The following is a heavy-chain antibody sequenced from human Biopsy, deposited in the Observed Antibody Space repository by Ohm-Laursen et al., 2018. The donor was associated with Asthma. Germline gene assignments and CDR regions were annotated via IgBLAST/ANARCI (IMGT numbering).Heavy chain of an antibody. CDR3: ARRITIFGVVQKDHGMDA. Sequence: SQTLSLTCTVSGGSMTPTSHYWDWIRQAPGKGLEWIGYISYGGKTSYNPSLKNRVTISRDASKNQFSLRLTSLTAADTAVYFCARRITIFGVVQKDHGMDAWDQGTTVIVSS. CDR2: ISYGGKT. CDR1: GGSMTPTSHY. J-gene: IGHJ6*02. V-gene: IGHV4-39*01. D-gene: IGHD3-3*01.